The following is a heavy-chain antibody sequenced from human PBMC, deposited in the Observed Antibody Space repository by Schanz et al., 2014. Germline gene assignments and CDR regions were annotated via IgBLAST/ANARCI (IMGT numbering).Heavy chain of an antibody. D-gene: IGHD3-10*01. CDR2: IYDSGNT. CDR1: GASVSSDNW. J-gene: IGHJ4*02. V-gene: IGHV4-4*02. Sequence: QVQLEESGAGLVKPSGTLSLTCAVSGASVSSDNWWNWVRQPPGKGLEWIGEIYDSGNTNYNPSLKSRVTRSVDDSKTQFSLQLTSVTAADTAVYYCARGGQGFGEPHQRLFEYWGPGTLVTVSS. CDR3: ARGGQGFGEPHQRLFEY.